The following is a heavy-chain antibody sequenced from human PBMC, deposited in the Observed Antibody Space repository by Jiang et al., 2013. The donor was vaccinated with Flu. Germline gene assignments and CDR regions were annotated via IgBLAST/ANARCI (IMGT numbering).Heavy chain of an antibody. CDR3: ARATVGRRLRVTASSRGYYFDY. D-gene: IGHD2-21*02. J-gene: IGHJ4*02. CDR1: GYTLTELS. V-gene: IGHV1-24*01. CDR2: FDPEDGET. Sequence: GAEVKKPGASVKVSCKVSGYTLTELSMHWVRQAPGKGLEWMGGFDPEDGETIYAQKFQGRVTMTRNTSISTAYMELSSLRSEGTAVYYCARATVGRRLRVTASSRGYYFDYWGQGTLVTVSS.